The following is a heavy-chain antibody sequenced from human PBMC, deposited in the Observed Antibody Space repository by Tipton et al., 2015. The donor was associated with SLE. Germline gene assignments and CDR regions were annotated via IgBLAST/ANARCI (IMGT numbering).Heavy chain of an antibody. CDR2: IGINGGSI. CDR1: GFTFGTSV. D-gene: IGHD3-3*01. J-gene: IGHJ6*02. CDR3: VKGGDAFGVEVGDQYGMDA. Sequence: GSLRLSCSVSGFTFGTSVMHWVRQTPGKGLEYVSTIGINGGSIYYADSVKGRFTISRDNSENTLYLQMSSLRAEDTAVYYCVKGGDAFGVEVGDQYGMDAWGQGTTVTVSS. V-gene: IGHV3-64D*06.